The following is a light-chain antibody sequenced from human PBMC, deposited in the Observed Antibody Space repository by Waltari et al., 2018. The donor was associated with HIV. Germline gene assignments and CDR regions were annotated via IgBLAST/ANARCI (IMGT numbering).Light chain of an antibody. CDR3: EVWDETRNHVV. J-gene: IGLJ2*01. Sequence: YVLTQPHSVSVAPGKTATITCGGDRIGTHSVHWYQQKSGQAPQLIIYYDSDRPSGIPERFSGSNSGSTATLTISRVEAGDEADYYCEVWDETRNHVVFGGGTKLFAL. CDR1: RIGTHS. V-gene: IGLV3-21*04. CDR2: YDS.